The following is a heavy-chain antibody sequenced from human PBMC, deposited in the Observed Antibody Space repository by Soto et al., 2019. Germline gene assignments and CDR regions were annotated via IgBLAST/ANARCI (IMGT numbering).Heavy chain of an antibody. V-gene: IGHV1-18*01. J-gene: IGHJ6*02. CDR1: GYSFTSRG. Sequence: HLVQSEAEVKKPGASVKVSCKASGYSFTSRGINWVRQAPGQGLEWMGWISTYDGNTKYAQKLQGRVXXXXXXXXXXXYMELRSLTSNDTAVYYCARAFRFYFGMDVWGQGTTVTVS. CDR3: ARAFRFYFGMDV. D-gene: IGHD3-16*01. CDR2: ISTYDGNT.